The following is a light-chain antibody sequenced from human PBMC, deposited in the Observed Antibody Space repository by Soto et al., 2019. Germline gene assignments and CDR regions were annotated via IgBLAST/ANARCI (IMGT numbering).Light chain of an antibody. CDR3: EAWDDNLNVVV. Sequence: QSAVTQTPSASGTPGQRVTFSCSGGSTIIGGNYVSWFQQLPGMAPKLLIYETYKRPSGVPDRFSGSKSGTSASLAISGLQSEDEADYYCEAWDDNLNVVVFGGGTKLTVL. CDR1: STIIGGNY. CDR2: ETY. J-gene: IGLJ3*02. V-gene: IGLV1-44*01.